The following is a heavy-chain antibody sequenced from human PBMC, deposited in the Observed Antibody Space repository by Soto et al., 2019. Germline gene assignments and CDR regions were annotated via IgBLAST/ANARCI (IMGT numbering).Heavy chain of an antibody. V-gene: IGHV4-59*01. CDR2: IYYSGST. CDR1: GGSISSYY. CDR3: ARIVGYWFDP. Sequence: ETLSLTCTVSGGSISSYYWSWIRQPPGKGLEWIGYIYYSGSTNYNPSLKSRVTISVDTSKNQFSLKLSSVTAAVTAVYYCARIVGYWFDPWGQGTLVTVSS. J-gene: IGHJ5*02. D-gene: IGHD2-15*01.